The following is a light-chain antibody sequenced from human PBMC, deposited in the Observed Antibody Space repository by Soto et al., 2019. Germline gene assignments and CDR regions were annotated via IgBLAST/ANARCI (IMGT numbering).Light chain of an antibody. V-gene: IGLV1-40*01. Sequence: QSALAQPPSVSGAPGQRVTISCTGSSSNIGAGYDVHWYQQLPGTAPKLLIYNNNNRPSGVPDRFSGSKSGTSASLATTGLQAEDEADYYCQSYDSSLSGYVFGPGTNVTVL. J-gene: IGLJ1*01. CDR2: NNN. CDR1: SSNIGAGYD. CDR3: QSYDSSLSGYV.